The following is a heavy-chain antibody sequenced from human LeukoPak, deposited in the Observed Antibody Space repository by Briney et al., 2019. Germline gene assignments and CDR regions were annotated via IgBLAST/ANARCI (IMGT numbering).Heavy chain of an antibody. CDR1: GFTFSSYA. CDR3: ARDPSGSSGYYYYYGMDV. D-gene: IGHD3-22*01. J-gene: IGHJ6*02. V-gene: IGHV3-23*01. Sequence: PGGSLRLSCAASGFTFSSYAMSWVRQAPGKGLEWVSAISGSGGSTYYADSVKGRFTISRDNSKNTLYLQMNSLRAEDTAVYYCARDPSGSSGYYYYYGMDVWGQGTTVTVSS. CDR2: ISGSGGST.